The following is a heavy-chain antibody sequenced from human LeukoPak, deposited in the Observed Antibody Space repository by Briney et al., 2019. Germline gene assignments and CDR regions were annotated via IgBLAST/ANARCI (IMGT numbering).Heavy chain of an antibody. CDR1: GGSISSYY. V-gene: IGHV4-59*08. J-gene: IGHJ4*02. Sequence: SETLSLTCTVSGGSISSYYWSWIRQPPGKGLEWIGYIFYSGSTNYNPSLKSRVTISVDTSKNQFSLKLSSVTAADTAVYYCARRGSVSSGALVWGQGTLVTVSS. CDR2: IFYSGST. CDR3: ARRGSVSSGALV. D-gene: IGHD3-22*01.